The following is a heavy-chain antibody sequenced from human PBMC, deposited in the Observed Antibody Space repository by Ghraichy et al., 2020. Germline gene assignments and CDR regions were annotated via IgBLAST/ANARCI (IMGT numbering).Heavy chain of an antibody. D-gene: IGHD3-22*01. J-gene: IGHJ6*02. CDR2: ISSSASTT. CDR1: GFTFSDSY. CDR3: ARSSAQPYFYGMDV. Sequence: GGSLRLSCAASGFTFSDSYMSWIRQAPGKGLEWLSYISSSASTTHYEDSVKGRVTISRDNANNSLYLQLNSLRAEDTAVYFCARSSAQPYFYGMDVWGQGTTVTVSS. V-gene: IGHV3-11*01.